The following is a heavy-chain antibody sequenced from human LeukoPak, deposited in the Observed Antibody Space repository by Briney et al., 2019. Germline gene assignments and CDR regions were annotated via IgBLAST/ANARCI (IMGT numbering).Heavy chain of an antibody. CDR3: ARHRARRTDTAMDHFDY. J-gene: IGHJ4*02. CDR2: IYPGNSDT. V-gene: IGHV5-51*01. CDR1: GYSSSNYW. Sequence: GESLKISGTGGGYSSSNYWNGFVRQMPGKGLEWMWIIYPGNSDTRESPSFQGQVTISADKSRSTAYLQWSSLKASDTAMYYCARHRARRTDTAMDHFDYWGQGTLVTVSS. D-gene: IGHD5-18*01.